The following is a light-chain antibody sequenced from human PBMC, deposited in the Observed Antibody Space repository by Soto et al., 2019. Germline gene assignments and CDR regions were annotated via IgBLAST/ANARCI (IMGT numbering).Light chain of an antibody. J-gene: IGKJ5*01. CDR1: QDIRGA. CDR3: PQFNSYPIT. V-gene: IGKV1-13*02. CDR2: DVS. Sequence: AIQVTQSPSSLSASVGDTVTIACRPSQDIRGALAWYQQRPGQAPKLLIYDVSTLESGVPSRFSGRGSGTEFTLNFSSLQPEDFGTFSCPQFNSYPITFGHGTRLEIK.